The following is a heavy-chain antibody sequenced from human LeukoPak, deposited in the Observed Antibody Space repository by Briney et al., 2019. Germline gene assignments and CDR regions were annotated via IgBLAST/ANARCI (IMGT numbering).Heavy chain of an antibody. V-gene: IGHV3-66*01. Sequence: PGGSLRLSCAASGFTVSSNYMSWVRQAPGKGLEWVSVIYSGGSTYYADSVKGRFTISRDNSKNTLYLQMNSLRAEDTAVYYCARDWQYQPLHHWGQGTLVTVSS. J-gene: IGHJ4*02. D-gene: IGHD2-2*01. CDR2: IYSGGST. CDR1: GFTVSSNY. CDR3: ARDWQYQPLHH.